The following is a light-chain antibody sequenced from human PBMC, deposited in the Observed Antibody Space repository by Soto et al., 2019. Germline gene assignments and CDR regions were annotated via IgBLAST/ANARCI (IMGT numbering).Light chain of an antibody. CDR2: GAS. CDR1: QSISRN. J-gene: IGKJ1*01. Sequence: EIVITQSPATLSVSPGERATLSCRASQSISRNLAWYQQKPGQAPRLLIYGASTRATDMPGTFSGRGSGTEFTLTITSLRPEDFGVYYCQQYRSWPRTFGQGTKVDIK. V-gene: IGKV3-15*01. CDR3: QQYRSWPRT.